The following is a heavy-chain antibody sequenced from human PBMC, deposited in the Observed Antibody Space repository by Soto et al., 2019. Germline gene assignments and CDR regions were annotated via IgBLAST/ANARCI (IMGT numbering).Heavy chain of an antibody. CDR2: IIPLFGTT. CDR1: GGSFSYYA. J-gene: IGHJ5*02. D-gene: IGHD3-9*01. CDR3: ARSREAYYDVLTGYYKGSWFDP. V-gene: IGHV1-69*01. Sequence: QVQLVQSGAEVRRPGSSVKVSCKASGGSFSYYAFSWVRQGPGQGLEWMGGIIPLFGTTKYAQTFQGRVTITADESTKIVYMELSSLRSEDTAVYYCARSREAYYDVLTGYYKGSWFDPWGQGTLVTVSS.